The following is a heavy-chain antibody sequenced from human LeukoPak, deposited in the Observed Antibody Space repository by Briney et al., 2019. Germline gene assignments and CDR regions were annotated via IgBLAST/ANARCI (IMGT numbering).Heavy chain of an antibody. D-gene: IGHD2-15*01. CDR1: GYTFTSYG. CDR3: ARDYCSGGSCLLNWFDP. V-gene: IGHV1-18*01. J-gene: IGHJ5*02. CDR2: ISAYNGNT. Sequence: ASEKVSCKASGYTFTSYGISWVRQAPGQGLEWMGWISAYNGNTNYAQKLQGRVTMTTDTSTSTAYMELRSLRSDDTAVYYCARDYCSGGSCLLNWFDPWGQGTLVTVSS.